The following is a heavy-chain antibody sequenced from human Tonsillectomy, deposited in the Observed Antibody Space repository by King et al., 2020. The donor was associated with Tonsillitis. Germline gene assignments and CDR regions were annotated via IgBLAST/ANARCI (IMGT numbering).Heavy chain of an antibody. D-gene: IGHD2-8*02. CDR2: ISTRGGGT. Sequence: VQLVESGGGLVQPGGSLRLSCAASEFTFSNYGMSWVRQAPGKGLEWVSTISTRGGGTYYGDSVKGRFTISRDNSKNTLYLQMNSLTVEDTARYYCARHDCTGAQCFFDYGGQGTLVTVSS. CDR3: ARHDCTGAQCFFDY. V-gene: IGHV3-23*04. CDR1: EFTFSNYG. J-gene: IGHJ4*02.